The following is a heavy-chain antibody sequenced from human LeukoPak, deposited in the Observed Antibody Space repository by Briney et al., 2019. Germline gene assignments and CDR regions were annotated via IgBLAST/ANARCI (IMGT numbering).Heavy chain of an antibody. Sequence: ASVKVSCKASGYTFTGYYMHWVRQAPGQGLEWMGWIYPNSGATKYAQRFQGRVTMTRDTSISTAYMELSGLRSDDTAVYYCGTLLSNGPFDYWGQGSLVTVSS. J-gene: IGHJ4*02. CDR2: IYPNSGAT. CDR1: GYTFTGYY. V-gene: IGHV1-2*02. CDR3: GTLLSNGPFDY.